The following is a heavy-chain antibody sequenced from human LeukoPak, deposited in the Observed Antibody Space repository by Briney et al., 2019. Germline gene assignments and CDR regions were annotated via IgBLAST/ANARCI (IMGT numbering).Heavy chain of an antibody. D-gene: IGHD2-8*01. J-gene: IGHJ3*02. CDR3: AKETIVLMVYEDAFDI. CDR1: GGSISSSNW. CDR2: IYYSGST. V-gene: IGHV4-4*02. Sequence: SETLSLTCAVSGGSISSSNWWSWVRQPPGKGLEWIGSIYYSGSTYYNPSLKSRVTISVDMSKNQFSLKLSSVTAEDTAVYYCAKETIVLMVYEDAFDIWGQGTMVTVSS.